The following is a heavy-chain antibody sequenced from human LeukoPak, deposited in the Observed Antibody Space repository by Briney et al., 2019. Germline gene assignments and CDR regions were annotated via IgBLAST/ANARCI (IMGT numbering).Heavy chain of an antibody. J-gene: IGHJ4*02. CDR1: GGSISSSSYY. CDR3: ARVALVRGYSYGYGTYYFDY. D-gene: IGHD5-18*01. CDR2: IYYSGST. V-gene: IGHV4-39*07. Sequence: PSETLSLTCTVSGGSISSSSYYWGWIRQPPGKGLEWIGSIYYSGSTYYNPSLKSRVTISVDTSKNQFSLKLSSVTAADTAVYYCARVALVRGYSYGYGTYYFDYWGQGTLVTVSS.